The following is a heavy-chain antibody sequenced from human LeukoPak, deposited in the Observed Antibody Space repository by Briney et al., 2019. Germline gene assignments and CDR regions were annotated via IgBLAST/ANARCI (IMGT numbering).Heavy chain of an antibody. CDR3: AKDYCTNGVCFFDY. J-gene: IGHJ4*02. Sequence: GGSLRLSCAASGFTLSSYGMHWVRQAPNKGLEWVAFIRYDGSNKDYVDSVKGRFTISRDNSKNTLYLQMNSLRTEDTAVYYCAKDYCTNGVCFFDYWGQGTLVTVSS. V-gene: IGHV3-30*02. CDR2: IRYDGSNK. CDR1: GFTLSSYG. D-gene: IGHD2-8*01.